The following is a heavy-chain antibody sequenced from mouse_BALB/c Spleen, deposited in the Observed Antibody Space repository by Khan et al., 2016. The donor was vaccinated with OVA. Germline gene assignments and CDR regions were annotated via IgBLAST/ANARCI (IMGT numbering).Heavy chain of an antibody. CDR3: PRSSLLYFDY. CDR2: IDPENGNT. D-gene: IGHD6-1*01. J-gene: IGHJ2*01. Sequence: VQLQQSGTELVRPGASVRLSCTASGFNIKDYYIHWVKQRPDQGLEWIGWIDPENGNTAYDPKFQGKASITADTSSDTAYLQLSSLTSEDTAVSNGPRSSLLYFDYWGQGTTLTVSS. V-gene: IGHV14-1*02. CDR1: GFNIKDYY.